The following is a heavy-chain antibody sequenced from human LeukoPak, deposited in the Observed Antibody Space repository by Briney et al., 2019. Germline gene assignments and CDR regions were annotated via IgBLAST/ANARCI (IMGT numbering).Heavy chain of an antibody. CDR1: GFTFSSYA. CDR3: AKDDYGDYGGFDY. CDR2: ISGSGGST. J-gene: IGHJ4*02. D-gene: IGHD4-17*01. Sequence: GGSLRLSCAASGFTFSSYAMSWVRQAPGKGLEWVSAISGSGGSTYYADSVKGRFTISRDNSKNTLDLQMNSLRAEDTAVHYCAKDDYGDYGGFDYWGQGTLVTVSS. V-gene: IGHV3-23*01.